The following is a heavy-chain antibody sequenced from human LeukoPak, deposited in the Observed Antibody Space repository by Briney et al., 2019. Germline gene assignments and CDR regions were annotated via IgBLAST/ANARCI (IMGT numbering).Heavy chain of an antibody. J-gene: IGHJ4*02. CDR2: ISGSGGST. Sequence: GGSLRLSCAASGFTFSSYAMSWVRQAPEKGLEWVSAISGSGGSTYYADSVKGRFTISRDNSRNTLYLQMNSLRAEDTAVYYCAKTRLEYYYDSSGYLALDYWGQGTLVTVSS. D-gene: IGHD3-22*01. V-gene: IGHV3-23*01. CDR1: GFTFSSYA. CDR3: AKTRLEYYYDSSGYLALDY.